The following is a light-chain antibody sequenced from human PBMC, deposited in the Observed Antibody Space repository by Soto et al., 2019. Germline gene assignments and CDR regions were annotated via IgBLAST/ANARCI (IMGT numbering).Light chain of an antibody. CDR2: TND. Sequence: QPVLTQPPSASGTPGQRVIISCSGSSSNIGGNYVYWYQQFPGTAPKLLIHTNDQRHSRVPDRFSGSKSDTSASLAISGLRSEDEADYYCAAWDDSLNGYVFGTGTKLTVL. J-gene: IGLJ1*01. V-gene: IGLV1-47*02. CDR3: AAWDDSLNGYV. CDR1: SSNIGGNY.